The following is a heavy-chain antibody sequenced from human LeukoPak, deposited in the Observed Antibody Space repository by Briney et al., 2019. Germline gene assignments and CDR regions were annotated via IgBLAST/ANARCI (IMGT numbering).Heavy chain of an antibody. D-gene: IGHD1-26*01. V-gene: IGHV4-4*09. Sequence: SETLSLTCSVSGGSISGYYWSWIRQPPGQGLEWIAYIHSNGYTNYNPSLKSRVTISVDTSNNQFSLKVTSVTAADTAMYYCAKREGPMSGSYDYFDPWGQGTLVTVS. CDR1: GGSISGYY. CDR3: AKREGPMSGSYDYFDP. CDR2: IHSNGYT. J-gene: IGHJ5*02.